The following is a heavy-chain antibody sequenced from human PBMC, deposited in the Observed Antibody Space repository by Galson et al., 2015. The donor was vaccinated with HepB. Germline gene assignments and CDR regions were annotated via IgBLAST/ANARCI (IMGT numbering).Heavy chain of an antibody. V-gene: IGHV3-30-3*01. D-gene: IGHD5-24*01. Sequence: SLRLSCAASGFTFSSYAMHWVRQAPGKGLEWVAVISYDGSNKYYADSVKGRFTISRDNSKNTLYLQMNSLRAEDTAVYYCARDGERWLQLGYWGQGTLVTVSS. CDR3: ARDGERWLQLGY. CDR1: GFTFSSYA. CDR2: ISYDGSNK. J-gene: IGHJ4*02.